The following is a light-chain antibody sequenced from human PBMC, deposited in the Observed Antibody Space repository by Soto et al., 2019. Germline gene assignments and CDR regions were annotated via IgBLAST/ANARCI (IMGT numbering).Light chain of an antibody. Sequence: EIVLTQSPGTLSLSPGERVTLSCRASQSVSASYLGWYQQKSGQAPRLLIYATASRATGIPDRFSGSGSGTECSLTISRLEHEDFAVYYCQLFGNSQYPFGEGTKLEIK. CDR3: QLFGNSQYP. CDR1: QSVSASY. J-gene: IGKJ2*01. CDR2: ATA. V-gene: IGKV3-20*01.